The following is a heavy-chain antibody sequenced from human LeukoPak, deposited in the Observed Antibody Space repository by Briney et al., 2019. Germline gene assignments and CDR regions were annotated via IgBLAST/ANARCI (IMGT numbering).Heavy chain of an antibody. CDR3: ARYPGTTSYPFDY. J-gene: IGHJ4*02. CDR2: SNAGNGNT. D-gene: IGHD1-1*01. V-gene: IGHV1-3*02. CDR1: GYTVTSYA. Sequence: ASVKVSCKASGYTVTSYAMHWVRQAPGQRLEWMGWSNAGNGNTKYSQEFQGRVTITRDTSASTAYMELSSLRSEDTAVYYCARYPGTTSYPFDYWGQGTLVTVSS.